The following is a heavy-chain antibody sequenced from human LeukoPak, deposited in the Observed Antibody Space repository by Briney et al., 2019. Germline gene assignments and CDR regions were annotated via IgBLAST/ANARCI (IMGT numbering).Heavy chain of an antibody. V-gene: IGHV4-39*07. CDR1: GGSISSGSYY. Sequence: SETLSLTCTVSGGSISSGSYYWSWIRQPAGKGLEWIGSIYYSGSTYYNPSLKSRVTISVDTSKNQFSLKLSSVTAADTAVYYCAKALSRSRSIAVAGYGCGFDYWGQGTLVTVSS. J-gene: IGHJ4*02. CDR3: AKALSRSRSIAVAGYGCGFDY. CDR2: IYYSGST. D-gene: IGHD6-19*01.